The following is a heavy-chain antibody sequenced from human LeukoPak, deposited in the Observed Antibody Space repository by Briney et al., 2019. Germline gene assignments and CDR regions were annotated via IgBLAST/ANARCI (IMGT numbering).Heavy chain of an antibody. J-gene: IGHJ4*02. Sequence: GGSLRLSCAASGFTFSSYWMYWVRQAPGKGLVWVSRINSDGSSRSYADSVRGRVTISRDNAKNTLYLQMNSLRTEDTAVYYCASKNIAAAEDYWGRGTLVTVSS. V-gene: IGHV3-74*01. CDR3: ASKNIAAAEDY. CDR2: INSDGSSR. D-gene: IGHD6-13*01. CDR1: GFTFSSYW.